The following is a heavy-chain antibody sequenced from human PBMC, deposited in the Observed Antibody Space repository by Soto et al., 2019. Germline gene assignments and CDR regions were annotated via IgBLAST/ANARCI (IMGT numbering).Heavy chain of an antibody. V-gene: IGHV4-39*01. CDR1: GGSTNSRNDY. Sequence: SETLSLTCTVSGGSTNSRNDYWGWIRQPPGRGLEWIGSVYYSGSTHDIPSLQSRVSISVDTSRNQFSLNLSSVTAADTAVYFCARQPRAPGYGERGLYFDHWGQGTLVTVS. J-gene: IGHJ4*02. CDR2: VYYSGST. CDR3: ARQPRAPGYGERGLYFDH. D-gene: IGHD3-16*01.